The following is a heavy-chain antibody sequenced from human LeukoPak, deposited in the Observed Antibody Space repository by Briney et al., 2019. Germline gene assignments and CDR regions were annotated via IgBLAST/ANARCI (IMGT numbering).Heavy chain of an antibody. V-gene: IGHV3-7*01. D-gene: IGHD6-13*01. CDR2: IKQDGSEK. CDR3: TREAAAGIDY. J-gene: IGHJ4*02. Sequence: GGSLRLSCAASGFTFSTYWMSWVRQAPGKGLEWVDNIKQDGSEKYYLDSVKGRFTISRDNAKNSLYLQMNSLRAEDTAVYFCTREAAAGIDYWGQGTLVTVSS. CDR1: GFTFSTYW.